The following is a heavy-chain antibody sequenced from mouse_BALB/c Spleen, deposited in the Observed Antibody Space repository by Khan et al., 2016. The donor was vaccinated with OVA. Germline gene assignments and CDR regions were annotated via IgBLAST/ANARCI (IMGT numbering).Heavy chain of an antibody. D-gene: IGHD2-14*01. CDR3: ARSTYRYAFVY. J-gene: IGHJ3*01. CDR2: IIYTGYT. V-gene: IGHV3-8*02. CDR1: GDSITSGY. Sequence: EVQLQESGPSLVKPSQTLSLTCSVTGDSITSGYWNWIRKFPGNKLEYMGYIIYTGYTYYNPSLNSRISITRHTSKNQYYLHLNSVTDEDTATYYCARSTYRYAFVYWGQGTLVTVSA.